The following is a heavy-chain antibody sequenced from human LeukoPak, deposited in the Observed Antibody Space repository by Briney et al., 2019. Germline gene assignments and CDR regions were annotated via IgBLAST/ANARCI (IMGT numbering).Heavy chain of an antibody. CDR1: GVSISSYS. CDR2: IYSSGST. CDR3: AGEDYGGYRFDY. Sequence: SETLSLTCTVSGVSISSYSWSWIRQPPEKGLDWIGYIYSSGSTIYHPSLKSRVTMSLDTSKNQFSLKLSSVTAADTAIYYCAGEDYGGYRFDYWGHGTLVSVSS. D-gene: IGHD4-23*01. V-gene: IGHV4-59*01. J-gene: IGHJ4*01.